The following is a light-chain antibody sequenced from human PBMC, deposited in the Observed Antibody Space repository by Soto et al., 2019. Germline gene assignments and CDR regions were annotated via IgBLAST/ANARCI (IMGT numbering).Light chain of an antibody. CDR2: LGS. CDR1: QSLLHRNGKNY. J-gene: IGKJ5*01. CDR3: MQGLQSTIT. V-gene: IGKV2-28*01. Sequence: DIVMTQSPFSLAVTPGVSASISCRSSQSLLHRNGKNYLDWYLQKPGQSPQLLIYLGSSRASGVPDRVSGSGSGTGFTLKIDRVEAEDVGIYYCMQGLQSTITFGQGTRLEIK.